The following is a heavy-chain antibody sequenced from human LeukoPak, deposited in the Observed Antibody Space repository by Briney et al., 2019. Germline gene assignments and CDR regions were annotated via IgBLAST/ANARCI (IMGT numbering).Heavy chain of an antibody. CDR3: ARGYRTRFYYYDSSGYYYPDAFDI. CDR2: IYYSGST. D-gene: IGHD3-22*01. V-gene: IGHV4-59*12. J-gene: IGHJ3*02. Sequence: PSETLSLTCTVSGGSISSYYWSWIRQPPGKGLEWIGYIYYSGSTNYNPSLKSRVTISVDTSKNQFSLKLSSVTAADTAVYYCARGYRTRFYYYDSSGYYYPDAFDIWGQGTMVTVSS. CDR1: GGSISSYY.